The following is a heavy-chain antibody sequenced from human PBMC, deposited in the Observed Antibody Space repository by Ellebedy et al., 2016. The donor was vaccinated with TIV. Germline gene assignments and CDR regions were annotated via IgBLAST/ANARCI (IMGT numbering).Heavy chain of an antibody. CDR1: GGSFSGYY. Sequence: MPSETLSLTCAVYGGSFSGYYWSWIRQHPGKGLEWIGYIYYSGSTYYNPSLKSRVTISVDTSKNQFSLKLSSVTAADTAVYYCARGWELLLFDYWGQGTLVTVSS. CDR3: ARGWELLLFDY. CDR2: IYYSGST. J-gene: IGHJ4*02. V-gene: IGHV4-34*01. D-gene: IGHD1-26*01.